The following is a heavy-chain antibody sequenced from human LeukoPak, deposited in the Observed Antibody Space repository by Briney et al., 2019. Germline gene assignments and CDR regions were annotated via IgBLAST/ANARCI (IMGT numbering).Heavy chain of an antibody. D-gene: IGHD4-11*01. V-gene: IGHV3-74*01. CDR3: ARGLHDYSINYYYYGMDV. Sequence: GGSLRLSCAASGFTFSSYWMHWVRQAPGKGLVWVSRINSDGSSTSYADSVKGRFTISRDNAKNTLYLQMNSLRAEDTAVCYCARGLHDYSINYYYYGMDVWGQGTTVTVSS. J-gene: IGHJ6*02. CDR2: INSDGSST. CDR1: GFTFSSYW.